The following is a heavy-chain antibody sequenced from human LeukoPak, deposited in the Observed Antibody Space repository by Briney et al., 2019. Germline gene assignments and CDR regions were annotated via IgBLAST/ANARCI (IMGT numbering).Heavy chain of an antibody. CDR3: SRGSYYSWFDP. CDR2: IYYGGST. V-gene: IGHV4-59*01. D-gene: IGHD1-26*01. Sequence: SETVSLTCMVCGCSISSYYWSWLRPPPAKEVDGMGDIYYGGSTNYNPSVKSGGTIPVDTCKNQVSSKLGSVTAGCSDACCGSRGSYYSWFDPWGQGTLVTVSS. J-gene: IGHJ5*02. CDR1: GCSISSYY.